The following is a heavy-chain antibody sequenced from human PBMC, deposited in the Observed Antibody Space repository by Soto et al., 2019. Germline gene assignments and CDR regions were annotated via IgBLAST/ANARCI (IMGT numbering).Heavy chain of an antibody. D-gene: IGHD5-18*01. Sequence: SETLSLTCTVSGGSIRSGCYYWSWVRQDPRRGLEWIGNIYYIGNTYYNPSLKSRLTISVDTSKNQFSLNLSSVTAADRAVYYWARDRLMATAGTASHYFGLDVSGQRTTV. CDR1: GGSIRSGCYY. CDR2: IYYIGNT. CDR3: ARDRLMATAGTASHYFGLDV. V-gene: IGHV4-31*03. J-gene: IGHJ6*02.